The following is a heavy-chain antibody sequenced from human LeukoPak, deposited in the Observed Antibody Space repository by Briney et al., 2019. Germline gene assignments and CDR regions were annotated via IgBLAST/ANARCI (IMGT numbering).Heavy chain of an antibody. CDR1: GGSISSYY. V-gene: IGHV4-59*08. Sequence: SETLSLTCTVSGGSISSYYWSWIRQPPGKGLEWIGYIYYSGSTNYNPSLKSRVTISVDTSKNQFSLKLSSVTAADTALYYCARATAGTTLFEGIDYWGQGTLVTVSS. CDR2: IYYSGST. CDR3: ARATAGTTLFEGIDY. J-gene: IGHJ4*02. D-gene: IGHD1-1*01.